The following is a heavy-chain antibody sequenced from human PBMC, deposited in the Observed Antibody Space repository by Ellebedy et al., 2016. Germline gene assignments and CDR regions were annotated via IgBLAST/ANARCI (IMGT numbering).Heavy chain of an antibody. Sequence: SQTLSLTXXISGDSVSSNSAAWNWIRQSPSRGLEWLGRTYYRSKWFDDYAVSVKSRITINPDTSKNQFSLHLNSVTPEDTAVYYCARGPLYCGGDCDRYYYHMDVWGQGTTVTVSS. CDR2: TYYRSKWFD. D-gene: IGHD2-21*02. CDR1: GDSVSSNSAA. J-gene: IGHJ6*02. V-gene: IGHV6-1*01. CDR3: ARGPLYCGGDCDRYYYHMDV.